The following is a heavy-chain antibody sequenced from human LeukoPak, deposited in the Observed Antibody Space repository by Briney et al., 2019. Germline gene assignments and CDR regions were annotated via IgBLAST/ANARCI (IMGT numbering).Heavy chain of an antibody. V-gene: IGHV1-18*01. Sequence: KLQGRVTMTTDTSTSTAYMELRSLRSDDTAVYYCARDHPYSGSYCIATNYFDYWGQGTLVTVSS. CDR3: ARDHPYSGSYCIATNYFDY. D-gene: IGHD1-26*01. J-gene: IGHJ4*02.